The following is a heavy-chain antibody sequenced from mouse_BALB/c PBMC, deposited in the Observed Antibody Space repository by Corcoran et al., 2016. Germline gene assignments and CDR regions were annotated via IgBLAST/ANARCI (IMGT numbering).Heavy chain of an antibody. J-gene: IGHJ2*01. CDR2: INTYTGEP. CDR1: GYTFTNYG. Sequence: QIQLVQSGPELKKPGETVKISCKASGYTFTNYGMNWVKQAPGKGLKWMGWINTYTGEPTYADDFKGRFAFSLETSASTAYLQINNLKNEDMATYFCARSDYVFDYWGQGTTLTVSS. V-gene: IGHV9-1*02. D-gene: IGHD2-4*01. CDR3: ARSDYVFDY.